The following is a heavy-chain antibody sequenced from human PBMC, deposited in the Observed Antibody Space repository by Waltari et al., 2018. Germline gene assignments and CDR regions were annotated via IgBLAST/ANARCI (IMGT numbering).Heavy chain of an antibody. V-gene: IGHV6-1*01. J-gene: IGHJ4*02. CDR3: ARGSSSSFDS. CDR2: TYYRSKWSN. Sequence: QLPLQQSGPGLVTPSQPLYLPCAVSGASVSLHFAAAWNWIRQSPSRGLEWLGRTYYRSKWSNEYAVSVRSRITINPDTSKNQFSLHLNSVTPEDTAVYYCARGSSSSFDSWGQGILVTVSS. CDR1: GASVSLHFAAA. D-gene: IGHD6-13*01.